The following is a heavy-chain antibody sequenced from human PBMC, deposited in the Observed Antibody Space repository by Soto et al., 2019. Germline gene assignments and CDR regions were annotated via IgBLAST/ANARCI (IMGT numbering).Heavy chain of an antibody. Sequence: ASVKVSGKASGYTFTGYYMHWVRQAPGQRLEWMGWINAGNGNTKYSQKFQGRVTITRDTSASTAYMELSSLRSEDTAVYHCARFSYSSSSNWFDPWGQGTLVTVSS. CDR2: INAGNGNT. V-gene: IGHV1-3*01. CDR1: GYTFTGYY. CDR3: ARFSYSSSSNWFDP. D-gene: IGHD6-6*01. J-gene: IGHJ5*02.